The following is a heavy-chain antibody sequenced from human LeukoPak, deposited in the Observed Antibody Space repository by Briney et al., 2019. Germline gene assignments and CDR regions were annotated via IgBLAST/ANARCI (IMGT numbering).Heavy chain of an antibody. CDR1: GGTFSSYA. CDR3: AVCIAVAPTKNAFDI. V-gene: IGHV1-69*05. CDR2: IIPIFGTA. D-gene: IGHD6-19*01. Sequence: SVKVSCKASGGTFSSYAISWVRQAPGQGLEWMGRIIPIFGTANYAQKFQGRVTIATDESTSTAYMELSSLRSEDTAVYYCAVCIAVAPTKNAFDIWGQGTMVTVS. J-gene: IGHJ3*02.